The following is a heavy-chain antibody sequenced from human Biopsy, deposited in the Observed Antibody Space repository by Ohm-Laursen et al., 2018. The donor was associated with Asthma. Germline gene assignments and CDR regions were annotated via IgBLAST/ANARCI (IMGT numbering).Heavy chain of an antibody. J-gene: IGHJ5*02. CDR3: ARGIGLSGYDFWSGYLATPNWFDP. Sequence: SQTLPLTCTVSGGSISSGGYYWSWIRQHPGKGLEWIGYIYYSGSTYYNPSLKSRVTISVDTSKNQFSLKLSSVTAADTAVYYCARGIGLSGYDFWSGYLATPNWFDPWGQGTLVTVSS. V-gene: IGHV4-31*03. D-gene: IGHD3-3*01. CDR2: IYYSGST. CDR1: GGSISSGGYY.